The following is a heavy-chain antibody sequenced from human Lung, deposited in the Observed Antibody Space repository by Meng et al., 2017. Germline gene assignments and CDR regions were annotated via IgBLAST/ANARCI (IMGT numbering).Heavy chain of an antibody. CDR1: GFSFSSYA. J-gene: IGHJ4*02. D-gene: IGHD3-16*01. V-gene: IGHV3-23*01. Sequence: GESMNISYATAGFSFSSYALSWFRHAAGKGLEWVSALSGGGFTTYYADSVKGRFTISRHNSKNTLYLQMNSLRAEASALYYCAIYSYVLGEYFDYWGQGALVTVSS. CDR3: AIYSYVLGEYFDY. CDR2: LSGGGFTT.